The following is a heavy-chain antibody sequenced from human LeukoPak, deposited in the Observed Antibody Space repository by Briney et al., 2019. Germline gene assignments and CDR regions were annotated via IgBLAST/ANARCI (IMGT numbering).Heavy chain of an antibody. J-gene: IGHJ5*02. Sequence: GRSLRLSCTASGFTFGDYVMNWVRRAPGKGLEWVGFIRSKAYGGTTEYAASVKGRFTISRDDSKSIAYLQINILKTEDTAVYYCSRGYYYGSGTPVWFDPWGQGTLVTVSS. V-gene: IGHV3-49*04. CDR3: SRGYYYGSGTPVWFDP. CDR1: GFTFGDYV. CDR2: IRSKAYGGTT. D-gene: IGHD3-10*01.